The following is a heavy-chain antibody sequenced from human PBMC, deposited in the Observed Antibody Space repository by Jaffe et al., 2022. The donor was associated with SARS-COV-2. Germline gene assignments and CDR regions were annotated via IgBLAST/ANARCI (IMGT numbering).Heavy chain of an antibody. CDR1: GFTFSSYG. CDR3: AKGIYGDYEGYYYGMDV. D-gene: IGHD4-17*01. Sequence: QVQLVESGGGVVQPGRSLRLSCAASGFTFSSYGMHWVRQAPGKGLEWVAVISYDGSNKYYADSVKGRFTISRDNSKNTLYLQMNSLRAEDTAVYYCAKGIYGDYEGYYYGMDVWGQGTTVTVSS. CDR2: ISYDGSNK. J-gene: IGHJ6*02. V-gene: IGHV3-30*18.